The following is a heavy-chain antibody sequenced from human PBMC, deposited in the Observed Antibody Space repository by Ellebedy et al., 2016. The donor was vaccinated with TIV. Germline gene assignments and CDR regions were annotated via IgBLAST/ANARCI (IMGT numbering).Heavy chain of an antibody. CDR1: EFPVSSNY. D-gene: IGHD3-16*01. CDR2: IYSGGST. CDR3: ASRSYEYYYYGMAV. V-gene: IGHV3-53*01. Sequence: PGGSLRLSCAASEFPVSSNYINWVRQAPGKGLEWVSVIYSGGSTYYADSVKGRFTISRDNSKNTLYLHMNSLRAEDTAVYYCASRSYEYYYYGMAVWGQGTTVTVSS. J-gene: IGHJ6*02.